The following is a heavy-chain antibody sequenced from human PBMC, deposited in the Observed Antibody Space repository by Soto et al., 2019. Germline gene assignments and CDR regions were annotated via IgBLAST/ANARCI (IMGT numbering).Heavy chain of an antibody. V-gene: IGHV1-18*01. CDR3: VMVDNYVTPTPQDV. Sequence: ASVKVSCKASGYTFTSYGISWVRQAPGQGLEWMGWISAYNGNTHYAQKLQGRVTMTTDTSTSTAYMELGSLTSDDTAVYYCVMVDNYVTPTPQDVWGQGTTVTVSS. D-gene: IGHD3-16*01. J-gene: IGHJ6*02. CDR2: ISAYNGNT. CDR1: GYTFTSYG.